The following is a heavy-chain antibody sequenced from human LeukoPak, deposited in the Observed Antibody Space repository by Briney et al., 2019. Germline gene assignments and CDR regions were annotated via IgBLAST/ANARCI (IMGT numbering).Heavy chain of an antibody. V-gene: IGHV4-59*01. D-gene: IGHD1-26*01. CDR3: ARVGGLYYYYYAMEV. J-gene: IGHJ6*02. CDR1: GGSISSYY. Sequence: SETLSLTCTVSGGSISSYYWSWIRQPPGKGLEWIGYIYYTGSTNYNPSLKRRVTISVDTSKNQFSLKLSSVTAADTAVYYCARVGGLYYYYYAMEVWGRGTTVTVSS. CDR2: IYYTGST.